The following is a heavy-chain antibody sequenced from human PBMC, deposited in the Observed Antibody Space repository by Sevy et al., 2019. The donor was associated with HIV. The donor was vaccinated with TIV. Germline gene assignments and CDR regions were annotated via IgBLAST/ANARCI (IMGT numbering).Heavy chain of an antibody. CDR1: GYTFTGYY. CDR2: INPNSGGT. Sequence: ASVKVSCKASGYTFTGYYMHWVRQAPGQGLEWMGRINPNSGGTNYAQKFQGRVTMTRDTSISTAYMELSRLRSDDTAVYYCAREGGTGTMFVVYYYYGMDVWGQGTTLTVSS. V-gene: IGHV1-2*06. D-gene: IGHD1-7*01. CDR3: AREGGTGTMFVVYYYYGMDV. J-gene: IGHJ6*02.